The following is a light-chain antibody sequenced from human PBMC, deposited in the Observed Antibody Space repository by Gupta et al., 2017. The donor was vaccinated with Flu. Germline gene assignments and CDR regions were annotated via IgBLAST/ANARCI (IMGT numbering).Light chain of an antibody. CDR2: AIS. V-gene: IGKV1-27*01. CDR3: QHYNSGPWT. J-gene: IGKJ3*01. Sequence: DIPLTQSPSSLSASVGDRVTISCRASQVSSNYLAWYQQKPGKVPRLLISAISTLQSGVPSRFSGSGSGPDFTLTITSLQAEDVAIYYGQHYNSGPWTFGPGTKVDIK. CDR1: QVSSNY.